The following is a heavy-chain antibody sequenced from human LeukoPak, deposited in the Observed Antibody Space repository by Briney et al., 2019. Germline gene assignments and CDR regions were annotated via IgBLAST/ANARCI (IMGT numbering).Heavy chain of an antibody. J-gene: IGHJ3*02. CDR2: LYSRGST. CDR1: GASINTYH. CDR3: AGDRVGTTPRNPFDN. D-gene: IGHD1-26*01. V-gene: IGHV4-4*07. Sequence: PSETLSLTCTVSGASINTYHWSWIRQPAGKGLGWIGRLYSRGSTNYNPSLKSRVSLSVDTSKNQFSLKLSFVAASDTAEYYCAGDRVGTTPRNPFDNWGQGTMVTVSS.